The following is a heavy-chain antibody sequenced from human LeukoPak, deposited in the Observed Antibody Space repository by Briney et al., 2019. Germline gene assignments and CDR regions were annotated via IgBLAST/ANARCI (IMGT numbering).Heavy chain of an antibody. J-gene: IGHJ4*02. CDR1: GFTFSNYA. Sequence: GGSLRLSCVASGFTFSNYAMNWVRQAPGKGLEWVSRISASGGSTYYADSVKGRFTISRDNSKNTLYLQMNSLRAEDTAVYYCAKELAQGSSTSCYDYWGQGTLVTVSS. V-gene: IGHV3-23*01. D-gene: IGHD2-2*01. CDR2: ISASGGST. CDR3: AKELAQGSSTSCYDY.